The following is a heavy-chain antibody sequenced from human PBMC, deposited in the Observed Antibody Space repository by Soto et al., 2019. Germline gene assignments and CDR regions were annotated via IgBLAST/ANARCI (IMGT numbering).Heavy chain of an antibody. Sequence: GGSLRLSCAASGFTFSSYAMSWVRQAPGKGLEWVSAISGSGGSTYYADSVKGWFTISRDNSKNTLYLQMNSLRAEDTAVYYCAKDLFYCSSTSCYDYYYYMDVWGKGTTVTVSS. CDR2: ISGSGGST. CDR1: GFTFSSYA. D-gene: IGHD2-2*01. V-gene: IGHV3-23*01. J-gene: IGHJ6*03. CDR3: AKDLFYCSSTSCYDYYYYMDV.